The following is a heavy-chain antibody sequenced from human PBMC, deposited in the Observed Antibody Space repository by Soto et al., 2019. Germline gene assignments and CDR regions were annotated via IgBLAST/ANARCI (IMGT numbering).Heavy chain of an antibody. J-gene: IGHJ4*02. CDR1: GGSISSYY. V-gene: IGHV4-59*08. D-gene: IGHD1-20*01. Sequence: SETLSLTCTVSGGSISSYYWSWIRQPPGKGLECIGYIYNSGSTNYNPSLKSRVTISVDMSKNQYSLKLSSVTAADTAVYYCARITSYFDYWGQGTLVTVSS. CDR3: ARITSYFDY. CDR2: IYNSGST.